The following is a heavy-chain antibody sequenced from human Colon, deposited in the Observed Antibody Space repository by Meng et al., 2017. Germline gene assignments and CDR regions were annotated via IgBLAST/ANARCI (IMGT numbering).Heavy chain of an antibody. J-gene: IGHJ6*02. CDR2: INTYSGNP. CDR3: ARVRCTSARCYGLYGMDV. CDR1: GYIFTNYA. D-gene: IGHD2-2*01. V-gene: IGHV7-4-1*02. Sequence: ASVKVSRKASGYIFTNYAMNWVRQAPGQGLEWMGWINTYSGNPTYAQVFTGRFVLSLDTSVSTAYLQISGLKSEDTAMYYCARVRCTSARCYGLYGMDVWGQGTTVTVSS.